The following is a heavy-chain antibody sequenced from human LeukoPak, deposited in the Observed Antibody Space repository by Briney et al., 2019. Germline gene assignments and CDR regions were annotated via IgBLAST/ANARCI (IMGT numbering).Heavy chain of an antibody. J-gene: IGHJ4*02. CDR1: GFTFSTSG. CDR3: ARDLVVEMPTAAEDY. V-gene: IGHV3-21*01. D-gene: IGHD5-24*01. CDR2: ISSSSSYI. Sequence: GGSLRLSCAASGFTFSTSGMNWVRQAPGKGLEWVSYISSSSSYIYYADSVKGRFTISRDNAKNSLYLQMNSLSAEDTAVYYCARDLVVEMPTAAEDYWGQGTPVTVSS.